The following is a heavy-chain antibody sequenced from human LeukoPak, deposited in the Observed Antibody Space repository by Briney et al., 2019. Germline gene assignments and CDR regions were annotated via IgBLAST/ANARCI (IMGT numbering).Heavy chain of an antibody. CDR2: IYPGDSDT. J-gene: IGHJ5*02. CDR1: EYTFTTYW. CDR3: ARHDPMHYYDSSGYDP. D-gene: IGHD3-22*01. Sequence: GESLKIPCKVSEYTFTTYWIGWVRQMPGKDLEWMGIIYPGDSDTRYSPSFQGQVAISADKSTSTAYLQWSSLKASDTAMYYCARHDPMHYYDSSGYDPWGQGTLVTVSS. V-gene: IGHV5-51*01.